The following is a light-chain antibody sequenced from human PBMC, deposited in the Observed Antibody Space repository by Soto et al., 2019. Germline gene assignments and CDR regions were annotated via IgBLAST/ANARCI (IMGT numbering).Light chain of an antibody. CDR3: QSYDSGLIVL. J-gene: IGLJ2*01. CDR2: GNS. CDR1: SSNIGAGYD. Sequence: QLVLTQPPSVSGAPGQRVTISCTGSSSNIGAGYDVHWYQQLPGTAPKLLIYGNSNRPSGVPDRFSGSKSGTSASLAITGLQAEDEADYYCQSYDSGLIVLFGGGTKLTVL. V-gene: IGLV1-40*01.